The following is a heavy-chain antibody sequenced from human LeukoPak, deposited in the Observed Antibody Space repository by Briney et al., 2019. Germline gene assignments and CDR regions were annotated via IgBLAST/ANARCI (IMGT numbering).Heavy chain of an antibody. CDR2: TYSSGST. CDR3: ARQSHPSGSSWLLDY. Sequence: SETLSLTCTVSGGSISNYYWSWIRQPPGKGLEWIGYTYSSGSTKYSPSFKTRSTISVDTSKSPFSPKLTSVTAADTAIYYCARQSHPSGSSWLLDYWGQGTLATVSS. V-gene: IGHV4-59*08. D-gene: IGHD6-13*01. J-gene: IGHJ4*02. CDR1: GGSISNYY.